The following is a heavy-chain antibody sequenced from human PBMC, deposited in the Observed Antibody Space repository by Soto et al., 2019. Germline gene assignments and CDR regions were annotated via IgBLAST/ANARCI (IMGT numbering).Heavy chain of an antibody. Sequence: EVQLLESGGGLVQPGGSLRLSCAVSGFTFSSYAMSWVRQAPGRGLEWVSAISGSGGRTYYADSVKGRFTISRDNSKNTLSLQMNSLRAEDTAVYYCAKVHCSSTSCYPQYYYYYGMDVWGQGTTVTVSS. CDR3: AKVHCSSTSCYPQYYYYYGMDV. V-gene: IGHV3-23*01. CDR1: GFTFSSYA. D-gene: IGHD2-2*01. J-gene: IGHJ6*02. CDR2: ISGSGGRT.